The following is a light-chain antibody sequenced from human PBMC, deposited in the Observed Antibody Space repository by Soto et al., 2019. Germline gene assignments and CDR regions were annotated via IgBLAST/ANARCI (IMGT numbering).Light chain of an antibody. Sequence: IKMTQSPSTLSASVGDRVTITCRASQSINIWLAWYQQKPGKAPKVLIYDASSLKSGVPSRFSGSGSGTEFTLTISSLQPDDFATDYCQQYKSYSWTFGQGTKVAIK. J-gene: IGKJ1*01. CDR2: DAS. CDR1: QSINIW. CDR3: QQYKSYSWT. V-gene: IGKV1-5*01.